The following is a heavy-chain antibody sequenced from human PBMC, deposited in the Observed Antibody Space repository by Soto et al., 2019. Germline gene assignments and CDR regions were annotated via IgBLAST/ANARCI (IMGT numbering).Heavy chain of an antibody. CDR1: GDSVSSNSAA. Sequence: SRTLSLTCAISGDSVSSNSAAWNWIRQSPSRGLEWLGRTYYRSKWYNDYAVSVKSRITINPDTSKNQFSLQLNSVTPEDTAVYYCARADPRRITMVRGVIIVYWFDPWGQGTLVTVSS. CDR2: TYYRSKWYN. CDR3: ARADPRRITMVRGVIIVYWFDP. V-gene: IGHV6-1*01. D-gene: IGHD3-10*01. J-gene: IGHJ5*02.